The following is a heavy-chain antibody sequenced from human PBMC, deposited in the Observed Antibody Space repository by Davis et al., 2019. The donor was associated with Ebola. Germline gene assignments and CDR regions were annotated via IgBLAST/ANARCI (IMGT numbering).Heavy chain of an antibody. CDR2: ISGSGGST. V-gene: IGHV3-23*01. Sequence: GESLKISCAASGFTFSSYAMSWVRQAPGKGLEWVSAISGSGGSTYYADSVKGRFTISRDNSKNTLHLQMNSLRVEDTAVYYCARSGLSFGVVKYHYGMDAWGKGTTVTVSS. J-gene: IGHJ6*04. D-gene: IGHD3-3*01. CDR1: GFTFSSYA. CDR3: ARSGLSFGVVKYHYGMDA.